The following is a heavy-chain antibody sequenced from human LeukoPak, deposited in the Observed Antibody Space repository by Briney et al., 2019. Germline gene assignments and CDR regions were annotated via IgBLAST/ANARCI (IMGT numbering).Heavy chain of an antibody. J-gene: IGHJ4*02. CDR3: ARKYCSGGSCYYFDY. V-gene: IGHV4-30-4*01. CDR2: IYYSGST. CDR1: GGSISSGDYY. Sequence: SETLSLTCTVSGGSISSGDYYWSWIRQPPGKGLEWIGYIYYSGSTYYNPSLKSRVTISVDTSKNQFSLKLSSVTAADTAVYCCARKYCSGGSCYYFDYWGQGTLVTVSS. D-gene: IGHD2-15*01.